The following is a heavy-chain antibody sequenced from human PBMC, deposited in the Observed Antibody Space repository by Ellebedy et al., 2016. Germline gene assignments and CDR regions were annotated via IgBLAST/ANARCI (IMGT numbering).Heavy chain of an antibody. D-gene: IGHD6-13*01. CDR1: GFTFGDYG. V-gene: IGHV3-49*03. Sequence: GESLKISXTASGFTFGDYGMNWFRQAPGKGLEWVGFIRRMADGGTTQYAASLEGRFTISRDDSKTIAYLEMKSLKTEDTGVYYCTKSRSSWPTSPNDYWGQGTLVTVSS. CDR2: IRRMADGGTT. CDR3: TKSRSSWPTSPNDY. J-gene: IGHJ4*02.